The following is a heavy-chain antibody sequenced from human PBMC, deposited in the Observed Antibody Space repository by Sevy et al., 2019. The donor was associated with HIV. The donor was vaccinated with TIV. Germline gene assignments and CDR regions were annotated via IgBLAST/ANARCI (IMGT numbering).Heavy chain of an antibody. CDR3: AREGCTKPQDY. CDR2: LSFGCGEI. Sequence: GGSLRLSCAASGFTFSKYSMSWVRQPPGKGLEWVSTLSFGCGEINYADEVKGRFTIYRDNSKSSVYLQMNNLRPEDTDVYYCAREGCTKPQDYWGQGTLVTVSS. V-gene: IGHV3-23*01. D-gene: IGHD2-8*01. CDR1: GFTFSKYS. J-gene: IGHJ4*02.